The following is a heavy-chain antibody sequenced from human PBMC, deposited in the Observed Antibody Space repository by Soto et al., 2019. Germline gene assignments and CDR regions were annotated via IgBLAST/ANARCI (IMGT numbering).Heavy chain of an antibody. V-gene: IGHV3-21*01. CDR2: ISASSTYI. CDR3: ARDSGGGGYYYYYNMDV. J-gene: IGHJ6*03. D-gene: IGHD2-15*01. Sequence: EVQLVESGGGLVKPGGSLRLSCVASGFTFSSYSMSWVRQAPGKGLAWVSSISASSTYIYYADSVKGRFTISRDNAKNSLYLQMNSLRAEDTAVYYCARDSGGGGYYYYYNMDVWGKGTTVTVSS. CDR1: GFTFSSYS.